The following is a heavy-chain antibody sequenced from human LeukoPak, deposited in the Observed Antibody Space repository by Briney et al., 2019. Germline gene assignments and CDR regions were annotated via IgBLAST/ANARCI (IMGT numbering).Heavy chain of an antibody. CDR3: ARTPTYCGGDCYYFDP. Sequence: SETLSLTCAVSGGSISSGGYSWSWIRQPPGKGLEWIGYIHHTGSTYYNPSLKSRVTISVDRSKNQFSLKLSSVTAADTAMYFCARTPTYCGGDCYYFDPWGQGTLVTVSS. CDR1: GGSISSGGYS. D-gene: IGHD2-21*02. CDR2: IHHTGST. V-gene: IGHV4-30-2*01. J-gene: IGHJ5*02.